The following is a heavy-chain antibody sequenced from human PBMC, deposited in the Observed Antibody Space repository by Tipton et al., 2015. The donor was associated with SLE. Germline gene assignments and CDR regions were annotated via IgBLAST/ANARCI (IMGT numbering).Heavy chain of an antibody. CDR2: INHSGRT. CDR3: ARDAKCPITSAEYFDL. Sequence: TLSLTCAVYGGSFSGYYWSWIRQPPGRGLEWIGEINHSGRTNYKSSLKSRVTISVDTSKNQFSLKLSSVTAADTAVYYCARDAKCPITSAEYFDLWGRGTQVTVSS. V-gene: IGHV4-34*01. CDR1: GGSFSGYY. J-gene: IGHJ2*01. D-gene: IGHD5-12*01.